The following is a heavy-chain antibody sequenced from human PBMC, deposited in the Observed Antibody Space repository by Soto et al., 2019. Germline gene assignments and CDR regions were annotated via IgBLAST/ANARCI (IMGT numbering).Heavy chain of an antibody. CDR2: VYYRGRS. CDR3: VSQPTSVNTQAFLEF. V-gene: IGHV4-39*01. D-gene: IGHD2-2*02. J-gene: IGHJ4*02. Sequence: PSETLSLTCTVSGGSVTNSSYYWGWIRQSPGKGLEWIGSVYYRGRSYSKSSVKSRVTISVDTSKNQFSLNLNSVAASDTAVYFWVSQPTSVNTQAFLEFWGPGTLVTVSS. CDR1: GGSVTNSSYY.